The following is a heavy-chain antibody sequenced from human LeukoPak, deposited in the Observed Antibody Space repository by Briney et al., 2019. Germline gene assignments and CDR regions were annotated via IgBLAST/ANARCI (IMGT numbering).Heavy chain of an antibody. Sequence: PSGTLSLTCAVYGGSFSGYYWSWIRQPPGKGLEWIGEINHSGSTNYNPSLKSRVTISVDTSKNQFSLKLSSVTAADTAVYYCARVGSSSWKGFDPWGQGTLVTVSS. CDR2: INHSGST. CDR3: ARVGSSSWKGFDP. V-gene: IGHV4-34*01. J-gene: IGHJ5*02. D-gene: IGHD6-13*01. CDR1: GGSFSGYY.